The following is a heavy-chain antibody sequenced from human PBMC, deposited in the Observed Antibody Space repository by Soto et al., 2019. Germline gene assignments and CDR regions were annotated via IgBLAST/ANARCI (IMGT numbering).Heavy chain of an antibody. CDR3: SGGVGDAF. V-gene: IGHV3-7*01. CDR2: INKDGSEK. J-gene: IGHJ4*02. D-gene: IGHD1-26*01. Sequence: EVHLVESGGGLVQTGGSLRLSCAIFESTVSRDWMNWVRQAPGKGLQWVAHINKDGSEKYYVDSVKGRSTISRDNAKKPLYLQMTSLRPADTAIYSFSGGVGDAFWGQGTLVTVSS. CDR1: ESTVSRDW.